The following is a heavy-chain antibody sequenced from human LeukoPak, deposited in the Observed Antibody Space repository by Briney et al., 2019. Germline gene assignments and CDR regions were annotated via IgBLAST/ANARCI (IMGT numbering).Heavy chain of an antibody. V-gene: IGHV3-33*01. J-gene: IGHJ4*02. Sequence: GGSLRLSCAASGFNFSSFVMHWVRQAPGKGLEWVAVIWYDGSNKYYADSVKGRFTISRDNSKNTLYLQMNSRRAEDTAVYYCARGPSAYAKCFDYWGQGTLVTVSS. CDR3: ARGPSAYAKCFDY. CDR2: IWYDGSNK. CDR1: GFNFSSFV. D-gene: IGHD5-12*01.